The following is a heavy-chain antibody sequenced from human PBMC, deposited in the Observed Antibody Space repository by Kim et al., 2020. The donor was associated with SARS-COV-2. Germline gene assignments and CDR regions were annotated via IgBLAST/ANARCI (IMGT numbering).Heavy chain of an antibody. CDR3: GKRLPLYGLDV. J-gene: IGHJ6*02. V-gene: IGHV3-23*01. CDR2: IGSTGVDT. CDR1: GFSFNTYA. Sequence: GGPLRLSCVASGFSFNTYAMGWVRQAPGRGLEWVSVIGSTGVDTHYANSVKGRFTISRDNSQNTMFLEMSSLRAEDSAVYYCGKRLPLYGLDVRGQGTTVTVSS.